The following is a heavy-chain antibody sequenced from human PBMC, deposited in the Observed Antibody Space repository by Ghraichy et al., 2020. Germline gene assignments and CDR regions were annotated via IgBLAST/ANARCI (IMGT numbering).Heavy chain of an antibody. Sequence: GSRRLSCAASGFTFSSYSMNWVRQAPGKGLEWVSYISISSSTIYYADSVKGRFTISRDNAKNSLYLQMNSLRDEDTAVYYCARDYSGSYKGGYFDYWGQGTLVTVSS. D-gene: IGHD1-26*01. V-gene: IGHV3-48*02. J-gene: IGHJ4*02. CDR3: ARDYSGSYKGGYFDY. CDR1: GFTFSSYS. CDR2: ISISSSTI.